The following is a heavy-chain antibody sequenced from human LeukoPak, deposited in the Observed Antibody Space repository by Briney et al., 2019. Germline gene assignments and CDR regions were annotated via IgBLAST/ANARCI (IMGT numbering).Heavy chain of an antibody. D-gene: IGHD2-15*01. CDR3: EREIVVVVAATRWFDP. J-gene: IGHJ5*02. V-gene: IGHV4-59*01. Sequence: SETLSLTCTVSGGSISSYYWSWIRQPPGKGLEWIGYIYYSGSTNYNPSLKSRVTISVDTSKNQFSLKLSSVTAADTAVYYCEREIVVVVAATRWFDPWGQGTLVTVSS. CDR1: GGSISSYY. CDR2: IYYSGST.